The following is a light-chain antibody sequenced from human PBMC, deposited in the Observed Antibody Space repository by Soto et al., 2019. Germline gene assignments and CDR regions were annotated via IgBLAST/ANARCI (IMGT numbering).Light chain of an antibody. CDR2: EDN. CDR3: QSYDSSTPVV. J-gene: IGLJ2*01. CDR1: SGSIASNY. Sequence: NFMLTQPHSVSESPGKTVTISCTRSSGSIASNYVQWYQQRPGGAPTTVIYEDNQRPSGVPDRFSGSIDSSSNSASLTISGLKTEDEADYYCQSYDSSTPVVFGGGTKLTVL. V-gene: IGLV6-57*04.